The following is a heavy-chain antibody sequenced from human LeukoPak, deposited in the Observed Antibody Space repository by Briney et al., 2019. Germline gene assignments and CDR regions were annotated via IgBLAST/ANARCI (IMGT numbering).Heavy chain of an antibody. CDR1: GGSLSSYS. V-gene: IGHV4-4*07. D-gene: IGHD2-15*01. CDR2: IYTSGST. Sequence: SETLSLTCTVSGGSLSSYSWSWIRQLAGKGLEWIGRIYTSGSTNYSPSLKSRVTMSVDTSKNQFSLKLSSVTAADTAVYYCARDLAVDYYYYMDVWGKGTTVTISS. CDR3: ARDLAVDYYYYMDV. J-gene: IGHJ6*03.